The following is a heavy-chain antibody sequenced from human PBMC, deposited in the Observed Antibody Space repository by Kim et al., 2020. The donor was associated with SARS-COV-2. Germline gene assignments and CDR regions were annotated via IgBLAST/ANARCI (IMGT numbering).Heavy chain of an antibody. J-gene: IGHJ6*02. V-gene: IGHV5-51*01. CDR2: VLPRASDI. CDR1: GYSFTDYW. CDR3: ARHAQGTYGGCMDV. D-gene: IGHD3-10*01. Sequence: GESLKISCKGSGYSFTDYWIGWVRQMPGKGLEWMGIVLPRASDIRYSPSFQGQVTIPADKSINTAYLHLSGLRASDTAMYFCARHAQGTYGGCMDVWGQGSPVTVSS.